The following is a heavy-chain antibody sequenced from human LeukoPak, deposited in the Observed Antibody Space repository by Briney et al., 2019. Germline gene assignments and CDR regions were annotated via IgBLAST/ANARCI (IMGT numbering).Heavy chain of an antibody. J-gene: IGHJ6*03. CDR3: ARAHSGYDYPYHYYMDV. Sequence: ASVKVSCKASGYTFSNYGISWVRQAPGQGLDWLGWITAYNGDTNYAQKFQGRVTMTTDTSTSTAYMELRSLRSDDTAVYYCARAHSGYDYPYHYYMDVWGRGTTVTVSS. CDR1: GYTFSNYG. D-gene: IGHD5-12*01. CDR2: ITAYNGDT. V-gene: IGHV1-18*01.